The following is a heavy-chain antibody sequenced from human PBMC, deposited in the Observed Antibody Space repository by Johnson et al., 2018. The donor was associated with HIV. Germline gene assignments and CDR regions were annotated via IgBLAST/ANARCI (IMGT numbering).Heavy chain of an antibody. CDR2: IRSKAYGGTT. J-gene: IGHJ3*02. V-gene: IGHV3-49*04. CDR3: ANSRGYGDAFDI. Sequence: VQLVESGGGLVQPGRSLRLSCTASGFTFGDYAMSWVRQAPGKGLEWVGFIRSKAYGGTTEYAASVNGRFTIPRDNSKNTLYLQMNSLRAEDTAVYYCANSRGYGDAFDIWDQGTMVTVSS. CDR1: GFTFGDYA. D-gene: IGHD5-18*01.